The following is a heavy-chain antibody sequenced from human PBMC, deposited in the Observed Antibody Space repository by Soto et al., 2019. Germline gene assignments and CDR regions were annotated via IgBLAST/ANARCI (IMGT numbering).Heavy chain of an antibody. V-gene: IGHV3-23*01. CDR2: IINSGSST. CDR1: GFTFSSYA. J-gene: IGHJ4*02. D-gene: IGHD2-21*01. CDR3: AKVSLDGCGGGRVRQPFDY. Sequence: GGSLRLSCAASGFTFSSYAMSWVRQIPGQGLEWVSGIINSGSSTFYADSVRGRLTISRNISKNVLYLQMFGLRAEDTAVNYCAKVSLDGCGGGRVRQPFDYWGLGTLVTVSS.